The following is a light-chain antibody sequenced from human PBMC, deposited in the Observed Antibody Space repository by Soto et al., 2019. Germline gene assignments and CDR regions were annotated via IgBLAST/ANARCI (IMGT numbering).Light chain of an antibody. CDR3: TSYTTSRTWV. J-gene: IGLJ3*02. Sequence: QSALTQPASVSGSPGQSVTISCTGTGSDIGGYDFVSWSQQVHPGKAPKLLIYEVSFRPSGVSDRFSGSKYDNTASLTISGLQAEDEGDYYCTSYTTSRTWVFGGGTKLTVL. V-gene: IGLV2-14*01. CDR2: EVS. CDR1: GSDIGGYDF.